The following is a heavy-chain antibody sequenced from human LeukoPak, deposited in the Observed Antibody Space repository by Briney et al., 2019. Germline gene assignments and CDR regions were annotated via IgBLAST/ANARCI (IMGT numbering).Heavy chain of an antibody. J-gene: IGHJ5*02. CDR3: ARGGVRFLEWLLSYSNWFDP. D-gene: IGHD3-3*01. CDR2: IIPIFGTA. CDR1: GGTFSSYA. V-gene: IGHV1-69*06. Sequence: GASVKVSCKASGGTFSSYAISWVRQAPGQGLEWMGGIIPIFGTANYAQKFQGRVTITADKSTSTAYMELSSLRSEDTAVYYCARGGVRFLEWLLSYSNWFDPWGQGTLVTVSS.